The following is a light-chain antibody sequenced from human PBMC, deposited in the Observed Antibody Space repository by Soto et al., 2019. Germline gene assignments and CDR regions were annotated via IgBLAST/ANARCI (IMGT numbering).Light chain of an antibody. CDR3: SSYTSDTTGV. CDR1: SSDVGGYNY. Sequence: QSGLTQPASVSGSPGQSIAVSCTGTSSDVGGYNYVSWYQQHPGKAPKLMIYDVTTRPSGVSNRFSGSKSGNTAALTISGLQAEDEADYYCSSYTSDTTGVFGTGTKVTVL. CDR2: DVT. V-gene: IGLV2-14*03. J-gene: IGLJ1*01.